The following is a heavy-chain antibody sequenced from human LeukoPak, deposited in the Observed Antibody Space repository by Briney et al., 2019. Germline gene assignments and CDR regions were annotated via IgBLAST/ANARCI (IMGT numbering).Heavy chain of an antibody. CDR1: GFSLSTSGVG. V-gene: IGHV2-5*02. Sequence: SGPTLVNPTQTLTLTCTFSGFSLSTSGVGVGWIRQPPGKALEWLALIYWDDDKRYSPSLKSRLTITKDTSKNQVVLTMTNMDPVDTATYYCAHNNGYSSSWDPGSLWFDPWGQGTLVTVSS. CDR2: IYWDDDK. CDR3: AHNNGYSSSWDPGSLWFDP. D-gene: IGHD6-13*01. J-gene: IGHJ5*02.